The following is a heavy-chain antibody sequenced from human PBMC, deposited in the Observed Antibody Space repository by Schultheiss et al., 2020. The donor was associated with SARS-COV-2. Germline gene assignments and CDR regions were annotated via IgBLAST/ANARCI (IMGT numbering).Heavy chain of an antibody. V-gene: IGHV3-53*01. J-gene: IGHJ4*02. D-gene: IGHD4-17*01. CDR2: IYSGGST. CDR1: GFTVSSNY. CDR3: ARAFYGDPPYDY. Sequence: GGSLRLSCAASGFTVSSNYMSWVRQAPGKGLEWVSVIYSGGSTYYADSVKGRFTISRDNSKNTLYLQMNSLRAEDTAVYYCARAFYGDPPYDYWGQGTLVTVSS.